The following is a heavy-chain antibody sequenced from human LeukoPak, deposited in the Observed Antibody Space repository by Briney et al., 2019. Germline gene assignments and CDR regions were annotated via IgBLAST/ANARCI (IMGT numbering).Heavy chain of an antibody. CDR2: IYTSGST. D-gene: IGHD6-13*01. Sequence: SETLSLTCTVSGGSISSGSYYWSWIRQPAGKGLEWIGRIYTSGSTNYNPSLKSRVTISVDTSKNQFSLKLSSVTAADTAVYYCARLGEYSSSWEDPYYYYYMDVWGKGTTVTVSS. V-gene: IGHV4-61*02. J-gene: IGHJ6*03. CDR3: ARLGEYSSSWEDPYYYYYMDV. CDR1: GGSISSGSYY.